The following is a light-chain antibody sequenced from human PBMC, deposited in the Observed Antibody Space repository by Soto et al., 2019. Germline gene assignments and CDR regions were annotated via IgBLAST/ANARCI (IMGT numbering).Light chain of an antibody. Sequence: QSALTQPASVSGSPGQSITISCTGTSSNVGSYNRVSWYQHHPDKAPKLMIFEVDKRPSGISGRFSGSKSGNTASLTISGLQAEDEADYYCCSYAGGTLFYVFGTGTKLTV. CDR1: SSNVGSYNR. CDR2: EVD. CDR3: CSYAGGTLFYV. J-gene: IGLJ1*01. V-gene: IGLV2-23*02.